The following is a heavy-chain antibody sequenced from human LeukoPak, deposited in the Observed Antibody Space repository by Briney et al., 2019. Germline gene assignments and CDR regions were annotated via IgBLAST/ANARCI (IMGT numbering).Heavy chain of an antibody. CDR1: GYSFTSYW. J-gene: IGHJ4*02. CDR2: IYPGDSDT. V-gene: IGHV5-51*01. Sequence: KTGESLKISCKGSGYSFTSYWIGWVRQMPGKGLEWMGIIYPGDSDTRYSPSFQGQVTISADKSISTAYLQWSSLKASDTAMYYCARGGRYCSSSSCPSDHDYWGQGTLVTVSS. D-gene: IGHD2-2*01. CDR3: ARGGRYCSSSSCPSDHDY.